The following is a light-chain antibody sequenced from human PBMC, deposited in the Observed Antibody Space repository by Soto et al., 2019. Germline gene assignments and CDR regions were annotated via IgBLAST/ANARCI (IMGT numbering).Light chain of an antibody. CDR1: QSVSSN. Sequence: EIVMTQSPATLSLSPGERATLSCRASQSVSSNLAWYQQKPGQAPRLLIYGASTRATGIPARFSGSGSGTEYTLVISSMLSVDFAVYYSKQYNDWNRTFGQGTKVDIK. CDR3: KQYNDWNRT. CDR2: GAS. V-gene: IGKV3-15*01. J-gene: IGKJ1*01.